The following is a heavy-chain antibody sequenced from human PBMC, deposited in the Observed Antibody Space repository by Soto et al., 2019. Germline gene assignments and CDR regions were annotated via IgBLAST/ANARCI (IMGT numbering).Heavy chain of an antibody. J-gene: IGHJ4*02. Sequence: QVQLVESGGGVVQPGRSLRLSCAASGFTFSSYAMHWVRQAPGKGLEWVAVISYDGSNKYYADSVKGRFTISRDNSKNTLYLQMNSLRAEDTAVCYCARDRGNWGFDYWGQGTLVTVSS. CDR2: ISYDGSNK. D-gene: IGHD7-27*01. CDR3: ARDRGNWGFDY. CDR1: GFTFSSYA. V-gene: IGHV3-30-3*01.